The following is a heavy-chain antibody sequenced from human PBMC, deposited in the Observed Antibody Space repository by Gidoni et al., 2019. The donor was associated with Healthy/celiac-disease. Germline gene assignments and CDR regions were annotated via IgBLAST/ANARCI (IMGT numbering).Heavy chain of an antibody. J-gene: IGHJ4*02. CDR2: ISGSGGST. D-gene: IGHD6-19*01. CDR3: AKGDSSGWRGVDY. Sequence: EVQLLESGGGLVQPGGSLRLSCAASGFPFSSYAMSWVRQAPGKGLEWFSAISGSGGSTYYADSVKGRFTISRDNSKNTLYLQMNSLRAEDTAVYYCAKGDSSGWRGVDYWGQGTLVTVSS. CDR1: GFPFSSYA. V-gene: IGHV3-23*01.